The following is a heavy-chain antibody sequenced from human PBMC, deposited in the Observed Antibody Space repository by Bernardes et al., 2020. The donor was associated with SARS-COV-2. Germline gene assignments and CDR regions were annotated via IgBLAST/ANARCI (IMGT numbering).Heavy chain of an antibody. CDR1: GYTFSDYY. J-gene: IGHJ4*02. V-gene: IGHV1-2*02. Sequence: ASVKVSCKASGYTFSDYYIHWLRQAPGQGFEWMGWISPKSGATNYAQKFQGRVTMTRDTAISTEYMQLSRLTSDDTAVYYYARTFYYDRGGDSVFDQWGQGTLVSVSS. D-gene: IGHD2-21*01. CDR3: ARTFYYDRGGDSVFDQ. CDR2: ISPKSGAT.